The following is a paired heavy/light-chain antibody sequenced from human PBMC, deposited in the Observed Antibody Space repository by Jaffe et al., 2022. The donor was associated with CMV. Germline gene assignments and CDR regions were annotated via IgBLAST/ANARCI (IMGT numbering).Heavy chain of an antibody. V-gene: IGHV1-2*02. J-gene: IGHJ2*01. CDR2: INPNSGGT. CDR1: GYIFTGYY. CDR3: AKISQDDGFWSGRPDSYFDL. Sequence: QVQLVQSGAEVKKPGASVKVSCKASGYIFTGYYLHWMRQAPGQGLEWMGWINPNSGGTSYAQKFQGRVTMTRDTSIGTAYMELSRLTSDDTAIYYCAKISQDDGFWSGRPDSYFDLWGRGSLVTVSS. D-gene: IGHD3-3*01.
Light chain of an antibody. CDR3: QQYNNWPQT. CDR2: GAS. CDR1: QSISGN. Sequence: EIVMTQSPATLSVSPGGRATLSCRASQSISGNLAWYQQKPGQAPRLLIYGASTRATGLPARFSGGWSATEFTLTISSLQSEDFAIYFCQQYNNWPQTFGQGTKVEIK. V-gene: IGKV3-15*01. J-gene: IGKJ1*01.